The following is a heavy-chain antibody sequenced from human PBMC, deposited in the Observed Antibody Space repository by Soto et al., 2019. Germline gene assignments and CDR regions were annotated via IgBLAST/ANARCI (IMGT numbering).Heavy chain of an antibody. CDR2: ISSSSSTI. Sequence: PGGSLRLSCAASGFTFSSYSMNWVRQAPGKGLEWVSYISSSSSTIYYADSVKGRFTISRDNAKNSLYLQMNSLRAEDTAVYYCARDRDYGDYTDYMDLWGKGSSVTGSS. J-gene: IGHJ6*03. D-gene: IGHD4-17*01. CDR3: ARDRDYGDYTDYMDL. CDR1: GFTFSSYS. V-gene: IGHV3-48*01.